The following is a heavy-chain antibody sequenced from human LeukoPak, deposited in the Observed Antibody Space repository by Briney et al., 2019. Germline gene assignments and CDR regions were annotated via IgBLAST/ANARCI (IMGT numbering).Heavy chain of an antibody. CDR2: IRFDGTDK. Sequence: GGSLRLSCVEPGCIFTTYGMHWVRQAPGKGLEWVAYIRFDGTDKYYADSVKGRFTISRDNSRNTVYVQMNSLRAEDTAVYYYAQDRIDTWSVDYWGQGTLVTVSS. V-gene: IGHV3-30*02. CDR1: GCIFTTYG. D-gene: IGHD2-21*01. J-gene: IGHJ4*02. CDR3: AQDRIDTWSVDY.